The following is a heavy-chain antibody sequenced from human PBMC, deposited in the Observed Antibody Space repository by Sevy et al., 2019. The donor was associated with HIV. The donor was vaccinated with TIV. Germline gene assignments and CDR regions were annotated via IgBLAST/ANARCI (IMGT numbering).Heavy chain of an antibody. CDR1: GFMFGDYA. CDR2: IRRKAYGGTT. V-gene: IGHV3-49*04. J-gene: IGHJ4*02. CDR3: TRGGSIEMLSPWDY. Sequence: GGSLRLSWTASGFMFGDYAMSWVRQAPGKGLEWVGFIRRKAYGGTTQYAASVRGRFTITRDDSKSIAFLQMNSLKTADTAVYYCTRGGSIEMLSPWDYWGQGALVTVSS. D-gene: IGHD3-16*01.